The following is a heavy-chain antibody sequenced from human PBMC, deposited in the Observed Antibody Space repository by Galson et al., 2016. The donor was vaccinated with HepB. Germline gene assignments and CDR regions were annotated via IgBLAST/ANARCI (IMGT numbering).Heavy chain of an antibody. D-gene: IGHD2-2*01. CDR2: INVRNGET. CDR3: ARGRSMPYFDS. CDR1: GYKFTDYA. J-gene: IGHJ4*02. Sequence: SVKVSCKASGYKFTDYAITWVRQAPGQGLEWMGWINVRNGETNSAQRLQGRVTMTRETSTSTVFLDLRGLRSDDTAMYFCARGRSMPYFDSWGQGTLVTVSS. V-gene: IGHV1-18*01.